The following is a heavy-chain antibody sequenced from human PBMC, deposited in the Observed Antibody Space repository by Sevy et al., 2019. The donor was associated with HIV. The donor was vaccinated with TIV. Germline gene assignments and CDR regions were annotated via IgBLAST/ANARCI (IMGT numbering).Heavy chain of an antibody. CDR1: GFTFSSYS. Sequence: GGSLRLSCAASGFTFSSYSMNWVRQAPGKGLEWVSSISSSSSYIYYADSVKGRFTISRDNAKNSLYLQMNSLRAEDTAEYYCARDVNSGSYYLAYWGQGTLVTVSS. D-gene: IGHD1-26*01. CDR2: ISSSSSYI. CDR3: ARDVNSGSYYLAY. J-gene: IGHJ4*02. V-gene: IGHV3-21*01.